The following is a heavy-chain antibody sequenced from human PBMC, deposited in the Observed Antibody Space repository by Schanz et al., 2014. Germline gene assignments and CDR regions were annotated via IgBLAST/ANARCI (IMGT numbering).Heavy chain of an antibody. CDR2: INPDSGDT. CDR3: ARVYRWQHILGHFDS. CDR1: GYTFVGYY. J-gene: IGHJ4*02. D-gene: IGHD6-13*01. V-gene: IGHV1-2*02. Sequence: QVQLVQSGVEVKKPGASVRVSCQASGYTFVGYYIHWLRQAPGQGLEWMGWINPDSGDTNYVQNFQGRVTMTRDTSITTAYMDLSRLTSDDTAVYYCARVYRWQHILGHFDSWGQGSLVTVSS.